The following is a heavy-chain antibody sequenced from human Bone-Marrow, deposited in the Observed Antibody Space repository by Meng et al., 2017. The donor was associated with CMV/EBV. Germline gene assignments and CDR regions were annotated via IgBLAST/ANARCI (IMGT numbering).Heavy chain of an antibody. V-gene: IGHV1-2*02. CDR1: GYTFTSYY. J-gene: IGHJ6*02. Sequence: ASVKVSCKASGYTFTSYYMHWVRQAPGQGLEWMGWINPNSGGTNYAQKLQGRVTMTTDTSTSTAHMELRSLRSDDAAVYYCARDHIRVEWFGAYGMDLWGQGTTVTVSS. CDR2: INPNSGGT. CDR3: ARDHIRVEWFGAYGMDL. D-gene: IGHD3-10*01.